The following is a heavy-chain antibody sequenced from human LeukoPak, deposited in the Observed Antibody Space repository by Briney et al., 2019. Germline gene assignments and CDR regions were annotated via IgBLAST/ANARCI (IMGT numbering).Heavy chain of an antibody. D-gene: IGHD1-26*01. Sequence: GGSLRLSCAASGFTVSGDYMSWVRQAPGKGLEWVSVIYADFDNTDYADSVKGRFTISRDNSKNTLYLQMNSLRAEDTAVYYCANTLPSGSYGAFDIWGQGTMVTVSS. CDR2: IYADFDNT. CDR1: GFTVSGDY. J-gene: IGHJ3*02. V-gene: IGHV3-53*01. CDR3: ANTLPSGSYGAFDI.